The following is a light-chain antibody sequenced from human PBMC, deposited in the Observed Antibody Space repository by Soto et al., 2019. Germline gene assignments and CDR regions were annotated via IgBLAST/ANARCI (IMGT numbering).Light chain of an antibody. CDR2: KAI. J-gene: IGKJ2*01. V-gene: IGKV1-5*03. Sequence: DIQMTQSPSTLSASVGDRFTITCRASQSITTWLAWYQQKPGKAPKLLIYKAINLQSGVPSRFSGSGSGTEFTLTISSLQPDDFGTYYCQRYNDYQYVFGQGTKLDMK. CDR1: QSITTW. CDR3: QRYNDYQYV.